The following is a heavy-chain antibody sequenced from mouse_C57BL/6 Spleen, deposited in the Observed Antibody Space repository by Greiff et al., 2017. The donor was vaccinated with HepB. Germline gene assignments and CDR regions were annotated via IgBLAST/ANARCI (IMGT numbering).Heavy chain of an antibody. CDR2: IYPGSGST. V-gene: IGHV1-55*01. CDR1: GYTFTSYW. CDR3: ARRGDSSGLYYAMDY. J-gene: IGHJ4*01. Sequence: QVQLKESGAELVKPGASVKMSCKASGYTFTSYWITWVKQRPGQGLEWIGDIYPGSGSTNYNEKFKSKATLTVDTSSSTAYMQLSSLTSEDSAVYYCARRGDSSGLYYAMDYWGQGTSVTVSS. D-gene: IGHD3-2*02.